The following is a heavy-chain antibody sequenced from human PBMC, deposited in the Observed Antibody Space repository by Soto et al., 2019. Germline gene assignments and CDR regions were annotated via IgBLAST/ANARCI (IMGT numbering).Heavy chain of an antibody. Sequence: PSETLSLTCAVYGGSFSGYYWSWIRQPPGKGLEWIGEINHSGSTNYNPSLKSRVTISVDNSRNTLYLQMDNLRGEDTAVYYCAKGLEDTTMTIEAYFDSWGQGTLVTVSS. J-gene: IGHJ4*02. V-gene: IGHV4-34*01. D-gene: IGHD5-18*01. CDR2: INHSGST. CDR1: GGSFSGYY. CDR3: AKGLEDTTMTIEAYFDS.